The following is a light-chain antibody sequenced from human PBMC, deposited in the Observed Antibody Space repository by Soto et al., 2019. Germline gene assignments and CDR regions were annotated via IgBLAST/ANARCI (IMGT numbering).Light chain of an antibody. V-gene: IGLV2-23*01. CDR3: CSYAGSSTYV. Sequence: QSALTQPASVSGSPGQSITISCTGTSRDVGTYDLVSWYQHHPGKAPKLMIYEGTKRPSGVSNRFSGSKSGNTASLAISGFQAEDEADYYCCSYAGSSTYVFGTGTKVTAL. CDR2: EGT. J-gene: IGLJ1*01. CDR1: SRDVGTYDL.